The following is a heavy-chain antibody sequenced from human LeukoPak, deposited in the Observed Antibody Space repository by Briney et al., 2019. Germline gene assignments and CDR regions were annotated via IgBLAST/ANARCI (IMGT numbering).Heavy chain of an antibody. CDR1: GGSISSSSAY. CDR2: IYYRKNT. V-gene: IGHV4-39*01. D-gene: IGHD5-18*01. Sequence: SETLSLTCTVSGGSISSSSAYWGWIRQPPGKGLEWIGSIYYRKNTYYNLSLKSRVTISADTSKNQFSLTLGSVSATDTAVYYCASPRGFSYGYFDYWGQGTLVTVSS. J-gene: IGHJ4*02. CDR3: ASPRGFSYGYFDY.